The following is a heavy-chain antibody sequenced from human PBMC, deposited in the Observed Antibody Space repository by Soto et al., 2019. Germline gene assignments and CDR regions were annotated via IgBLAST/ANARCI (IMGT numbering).Heavy chain of an antibody. V-gene: IGHV2-5*01. J-gene: IGHJ5*02. CDR3: AHAAVYYYDSSGYYWGYNWFDP. Sequence: GSGPTLVNPTQTLTLTCTFSGFSLSTSGVGVGWIRQPPGKALEWLALIYWNDDKRYSPSLKSRLTITKDTSKNQVVLTMANMDPVDTATYYCAHAAVYYYDSSGYYWGYNWFDPWGQGTLVTVSS. CDR1: GFSLSTSGVG. CDR2: IYWNDDK. D-gene: IGHD3-22*01.